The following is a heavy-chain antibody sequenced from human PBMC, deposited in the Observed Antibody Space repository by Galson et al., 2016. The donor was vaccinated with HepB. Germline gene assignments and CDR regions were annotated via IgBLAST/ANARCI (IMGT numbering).Heavy chain of an antibody. CDR1: GYTFDSYF. V-gene: IGHV1-3*01. CDR2: ITSGSGDT. Sequence: SVKVSCKASGYTFDSYFLHWLRQAPGQRPEWMGWITSGSGDTIYSQNFQGRLSITRDTSATTAYMELRTLRSDDTAMYYCARGGFDILTTWGQGTLVIVSS. D-gene: IGHD3-9*01. J-gene: IGHJ1*01. CDR3: ARGGFDILTT.